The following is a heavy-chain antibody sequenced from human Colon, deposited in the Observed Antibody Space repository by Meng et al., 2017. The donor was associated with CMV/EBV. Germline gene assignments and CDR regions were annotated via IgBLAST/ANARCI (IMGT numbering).Heavy chain of an antibody. Sequence: KESGYSFNNLHMQWARQAPGQGHEWMGRISPSEGSTHYAQQFEGRITMTRDTSTSTVYMELNTLRSEDTALYFCARTLATNLWSPGYWGQGTLVTVSS. CDR3: ARTLATNLWSPGY. CDR1: GYSFNNLH. D-gene: IGHD3-10*01. CDR2: ISPSEGST. V-gene: IGHV1-46*02. J-gene: IGHJ4*02.